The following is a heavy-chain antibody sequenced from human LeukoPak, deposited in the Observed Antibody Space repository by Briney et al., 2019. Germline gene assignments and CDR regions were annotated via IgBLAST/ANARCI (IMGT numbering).Heavy chain of an antibody. CDR1: GFTFSSYG. CDR2: IRYDGSNK. J-gene: IGHJ5*02. V-gene: IGHV3-30*02. CDR3: AKEASSGYPRSNRFDP. D-gene: IGHD3-22*01. Sequence: QTGGSLRLSCAASGFTFSSYGMHWVRQAPGKGLEWVAFIRYDGSNKYYADSVKGRFTISRDNSKNTLYLQMNSQRAEDTAVYYCAKEASSGYPRSNRFDPWGQGTLVTASS.